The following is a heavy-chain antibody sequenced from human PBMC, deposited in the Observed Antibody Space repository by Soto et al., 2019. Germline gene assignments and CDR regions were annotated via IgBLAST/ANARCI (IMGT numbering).Heavy chain of an antibody. CDR3: ARGSNGYHCAY. CDR2: ISSNGGST. J-gene: IGHJ4*02. D-gene: IGHD5-12*01. V-gene: IGHV3-64*01. Sequence: EVQLVESGGGLVQPGGSLRLSCAASGFTFSSYAMHCVRQAPGKGLEYVSVISSNGGSTYYANSVKGRFTISRDNSKNTLYLQMGSLRAEDMAVYYCARGSNGYHCAYWGQGTLVTVSS. CDR1: GFTFSSYA.